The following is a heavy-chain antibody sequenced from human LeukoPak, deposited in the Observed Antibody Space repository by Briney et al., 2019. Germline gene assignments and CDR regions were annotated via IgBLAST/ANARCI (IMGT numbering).Heavy chain of an antibody. CDR2: IYPGDSDT. CDR3: ARHGGDYVFDY. Sequence: GESLKISCKGSGDSFTSYWIGWVSQMPGKDLEGLVSIYPGDSDTRYNPSFQGQVTISADKYISPDYLQWSSLKASDTAMYYCARHGGDYVFDYWGQGTLVTVSS. J-gene: IGHJ4*02. V-gene: IGHV5-51*01. D-gene: IGHD4-17*01. CDR1: GDSFTSYW.